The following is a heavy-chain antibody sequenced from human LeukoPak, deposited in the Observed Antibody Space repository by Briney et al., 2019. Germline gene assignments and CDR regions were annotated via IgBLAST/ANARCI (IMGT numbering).Heavy chain of an antibody. CDR3: ARGRRYSSSKKGPLTRNYYYYYMAV. J-gene: IGHJ6*03. Sequence: SETLSLTCAVYGGSFSGYYWSCIRHPPVKRLEWIGEINHSGSTNYNPSRTSRFAISLDTPENLCILTLSSVTAADTALYYCARGRRYSSSKKGPLTRNYYYYYMAVWGKGTTVNVSS. V-gene: IGHV4-34*01. D-gene: IGHD6-13*01. CDR1: GGSFSGYY. CDR2: INHSGST.